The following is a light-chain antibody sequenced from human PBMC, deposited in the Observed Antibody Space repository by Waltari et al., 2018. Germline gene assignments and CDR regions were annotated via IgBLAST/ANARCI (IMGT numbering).Light chain of an antibody. Sequence: EIVLTQSPGTLSLSPGERVILSCRAIQIIPGSWLTWYRQKPGQAPRLLIYGASTRAPGIPDRFSGGGSGADFTLTISRLEPEDSAVYYCQQYDGSVVTFGGGTKVEIK. J-gene: IGKJ4*01. CDR2: GAS. CDR1: QIIPGSW. CDR3: QQYDGSVVT. V-gene: IGKV3-20*01.